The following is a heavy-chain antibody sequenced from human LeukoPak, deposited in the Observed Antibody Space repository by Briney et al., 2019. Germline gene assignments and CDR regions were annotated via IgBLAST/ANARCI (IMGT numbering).Heavy chain of an antibody. V-gene: IGHV4-59*12. Sequence: SETLSLTCTVSGGSISPFYWNWIRQPPGKGLEWIGYIYYTGGTSYSPSLNSRATISVDTSKNQISLKLNSVTAADTAVYYCARDATTGNFDYWGQGTLVTVSS. J-gene: IGHJ4*02. CDR1: GGSISPFY. D-gene: IGHD1-1*01. CDR3: ARDATTGNFDY. CDR2: IYYTGGT.